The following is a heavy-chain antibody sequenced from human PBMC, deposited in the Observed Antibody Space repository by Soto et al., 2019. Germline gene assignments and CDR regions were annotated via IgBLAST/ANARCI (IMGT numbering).Heavy chain of an antibody. J-gene: IGHJ5*02. CDR2: ISGSGGST. D-gene: IGHD3-3*01. CDR3: AKDRITIFGVVIPYLFDP. Sequence: EVQLLESGGGLVQPGGSLRLSCAASGFIFSSYAMSGVRQAPGKGLEWVSGISGSGGSTYYADSVKGRFTISRDNSKNTLYLQMNSLRAEDTAVYYCAKDRITIFGVVIPYLFDPWGQGTLVTVSS. V-gene: IGHV3-23*01. CDR1: GFIFSSYA.